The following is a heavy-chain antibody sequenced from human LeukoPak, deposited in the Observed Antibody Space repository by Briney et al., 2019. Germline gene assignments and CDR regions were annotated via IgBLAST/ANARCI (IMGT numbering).Heavy chain of an antibody. Sequence: SETLSLTCTVSGGSISSHYWSWIRQPAGKGLEWIGRIYTSGSTNYNPSLKSRVTMSVDTSKNQFSLKLSSVTAADTAVYYCARDSQFSGSYFDYWGQGTLVTVSS. CDR2: IYTSGST. J-gene: IGHJ4*02. D-gene: IGHD1-26*01. CDR3: ARDSQFSGSYFDY. CDR1: GGSISSHY. V-gene: IGHV4-4*07.